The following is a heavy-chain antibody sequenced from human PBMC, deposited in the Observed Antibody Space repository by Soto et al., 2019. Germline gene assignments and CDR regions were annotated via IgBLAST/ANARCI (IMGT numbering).Heavy chain of an antibody. CDR3: AKDLGVEPPRATYYYGMDV. V-gene: IGHV3-30*18. J-gene: IGHJ6*02. CDR1: GLTFSSYG. Sequence: QVQLVESGGGGVQPGRSLRLSCAVSGLTFSSYGMHWVRQAPGKGLEWVAVISSDGSNKYYTDSVKGRFTISRDNSKNTLYLQMNSLRAEDTAVYYCAKDLGVEPPRATYYYGMDVWGQGTTVNASS. D-gene: IGHD2-15*01. CDR2: ISSDGSNK.